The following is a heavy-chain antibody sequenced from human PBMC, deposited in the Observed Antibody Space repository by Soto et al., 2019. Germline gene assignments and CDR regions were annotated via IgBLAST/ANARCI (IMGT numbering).Heavy chain of an antibody. J-gene: IGHJ5*02. D-gene: IGHD5-18*01. Sequence: QVQLVQSGAEVKKPGSSVKVSCKASGGTFSSYAISWVRQAPGQGLEWMGGIIPIFGTANYAQKFQGRVTMTADESTSTAYMELSSLRSEDTAVYYCARGGGYSYGEGTAWFDPWGQGTLVTVSS. CDR2: IIPIFGTA. CDR3: ARGGGYSYGEGTAWFDP. CDR1: GGTFSSYA. V-gene: IGHV1-69*12.